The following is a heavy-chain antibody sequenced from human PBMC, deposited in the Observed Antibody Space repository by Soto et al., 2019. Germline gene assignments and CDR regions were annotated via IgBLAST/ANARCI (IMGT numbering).Heavy chain of an antibody. CDR3: TTGSVEGV. V-gene: IGHV3-15*07. CDR2: IKTNTAGGAT. D-gene: IGHD2-15*01. J-gene: IGHJ6*02. CDR1: GLTISNAW. Sequence: GGSLRLSCAASGLTISNAWMNWVRQAPGKGLEWVGRIKTNTAGGATDYAAAVKGRFTVSGDDSKNTLYLQMNSLKTEDTAVYYCTTGSVEGVWGQGTTVTVSS.